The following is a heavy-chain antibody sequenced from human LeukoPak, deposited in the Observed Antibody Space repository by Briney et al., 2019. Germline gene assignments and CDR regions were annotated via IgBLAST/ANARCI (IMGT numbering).Heavy chain of an antibody. CDR1: GGTFSSYA. D-gene: IGHD6-13*01. V-gene: IGHV1-69*13. J-gene: IGHJ4*02. Sequence: GASVKVSCKASGGTFSSYAISWVRQAPGQGLEWMGGIIPIFGTANYAQKFQGRVTITADESTSTAYMEPSSLRSEDTAVYYCARAHTGYSSSWYGGYWGQGTLVTVSS. CDR2: IIPIFGTA. CDR3: ARAHTGYSSSWYGGY.